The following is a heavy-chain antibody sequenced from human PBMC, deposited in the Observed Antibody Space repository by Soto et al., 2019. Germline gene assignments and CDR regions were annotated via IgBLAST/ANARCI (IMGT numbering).Heavy chain of an antibody. V-gene: IGHV1-46*01. CDR3: ARVGESTTGTDYYYYYGMDV. D-gene: IGHD1-1*01. CDR1: GYTFTSYY. J-gene: IGHJ6*02. CDR2: INPSGGST. Sequence: GASVKVSCKASGYTFTSYYMHWVRQAPGQGLEWMGIINPSGGSTSYAQKFQGRVTMTRDTSTSTVYMELSSLRSEDTAVYYCARVGESTTGTDYYYYYGMDVWGQGTTVTVS.